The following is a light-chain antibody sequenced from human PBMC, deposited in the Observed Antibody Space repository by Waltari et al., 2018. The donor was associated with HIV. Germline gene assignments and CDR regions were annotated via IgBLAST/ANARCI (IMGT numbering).Light chain of an antibody. Sequence: QSVLPQPPSASGTPGQRVTISRSGGSSNTGSNFVIWYQQLPGTAPKLLMYRNNRRPSGVPDRFSGSKSGTSASLAISGLQSEDEADYYCAAWDDSLNGHWVFGGGTKVTVL. J-gene: IGLJ3*02. CDR2: RNN. CDR1: SSNTGSNF. V-gene: IGLV1-44*01. CDR3: AAWDDSLNGHWV.